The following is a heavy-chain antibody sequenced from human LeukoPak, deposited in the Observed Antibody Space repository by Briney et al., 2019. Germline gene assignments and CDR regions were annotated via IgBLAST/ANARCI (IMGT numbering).Heavy chain of an antibody. CDR1: GGSFSGYY. CDR3: ARGGEGYHFGSASQDY. D-gene: IGHD3-10*01. CDR2: INYSGST. J-gene: IGHJ4*02. V-gene: IGHV4-34*01. Sequence: SETLSLTCTVYGGSFSGYYWSWIRQPPGKGLEWIGEINYSGSTNYTPSLKSRVTISVDTSRNQFSLKLTSVTAVDTAIYYCARGGEGYHFGSASQDYWGQGTLVTVSS.